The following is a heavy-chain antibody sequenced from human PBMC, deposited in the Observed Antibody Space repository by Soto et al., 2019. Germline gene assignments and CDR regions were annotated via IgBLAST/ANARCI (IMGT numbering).Heavy chain of an antibody. CDR3: ARPIVVVMSFDE. D-gene: IGHD3-22*01. CDR2: INAGTGNT. Sequence: ASAKVSCKASGYSFTSYAMPWVRQAPGPRLEWMGWINAGTGNTTSSQKFPGRVTITRATSPRTAYMELSSLRSEDTAVYYYARPIVVVMSFDEWGQEALVSVT. J-gene: IGHJ4*02. CDR1: GYSFTSYA. V-gene: IGHV1-3*01.